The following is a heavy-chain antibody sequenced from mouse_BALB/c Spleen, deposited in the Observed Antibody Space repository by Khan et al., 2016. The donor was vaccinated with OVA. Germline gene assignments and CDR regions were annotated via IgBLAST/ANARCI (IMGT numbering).Heavy chain of an antibody. D-gene: IGHD1-1*01. J-gene: IGHJ3*01. CDR3: ARVGTYYVSFAY. V-gene: IGHV1S136*01. CDR1: GYTFTSYV. Sequence: EVQLQESGPELVKPGASVKMSCKAAGYTFTSYVMHWVQQKPGLGLEWIGYIYPFNDDTKYTEKFIGKATLTSDKSSSTDYMELSSLTSEDSAVYYCARVGTYYVSFAYWGQGTLVTVSA. CDR2: IYPFNDDT.